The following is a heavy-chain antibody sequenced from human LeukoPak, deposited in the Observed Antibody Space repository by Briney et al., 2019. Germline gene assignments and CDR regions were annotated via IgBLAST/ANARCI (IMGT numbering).Heavy chain of an antibody. CDR3: ARGGDWGSYRTFDY. V-gene: IGHV4-30-2*01. CDR2: IYHSGST. D-gene: IGHD3-16*02. CDR1: GGSISSGGYS. J-gene: IGHJ4*02. Sequence: SETLSLTCAVSGGSISSGGYSWSWIRQPPGKGLEWIGYIYHSGSTYYNPSLKSRVTISVDRSKNQLSLKLSSVTAADTAVYYCARGGDWGSYRTFDYWGQGTLVTVSS.